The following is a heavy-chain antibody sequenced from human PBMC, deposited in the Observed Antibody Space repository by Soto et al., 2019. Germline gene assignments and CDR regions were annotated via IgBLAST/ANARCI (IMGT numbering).Heavy chain of an antibody. J-gene: IGHJ4*02. CDR1: GFTVSYFG. D-gene: IGHD3-3*01. CDR2: IWYDGSNK. CDR3: ARDRETILGVVNFDY. V-gene: IGHV3-33*01. Sequence: LRLSCSASGFTVSYFGMHWVRQAPGKGLEWVAVIWYDGSNKYYADSVKGRFTISRDNSKNTLYLQMNSLRAEDTAAYYCARDRETILGVVNFDYWGQGTLVTASS.